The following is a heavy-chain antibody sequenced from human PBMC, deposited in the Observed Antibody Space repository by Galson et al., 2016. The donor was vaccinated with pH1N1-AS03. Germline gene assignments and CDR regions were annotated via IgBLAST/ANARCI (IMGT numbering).Heavy chain of an antibody. J-gene: IGHJ3*02. Sequence: SLRLSCAASGFIFTHYSMHWVRQAPGKGLEWVAVMSYEGTTTYYADYVKGRFTISRDNSKNTLYLQMNSLGTADTARYYCAREEGGFGSNWLQTDAFDIWGQGTMVTVSS. V-gene: IGHV3-30-3*01. CDR1: GFIFTHYS. D-gene: IGHD6-13*01. CDR2: MSYEGTTT. CDR3: AREEGGFGSNWLQTDAFDI.